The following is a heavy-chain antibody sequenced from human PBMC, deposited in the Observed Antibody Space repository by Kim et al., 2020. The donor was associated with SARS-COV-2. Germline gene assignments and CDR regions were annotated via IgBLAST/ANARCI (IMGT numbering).Heavy chain of an antibody. CDR2: INHSGST. Sequence: SETLSLTCAVYGGSFSGYYWSWIRQPPGKGLEWIGEINHSGSTNYNPSLKSRVTISVDTSKNQFSLKLSSVTAADTAVYYCARGGITMVRGVIPRYFDLWGRGTLVTVSS. V-gene: IGHV4-34*01. J-gene: IGHJ2*01. CDR1: GGSFSGYY. CDR3: ARGGITMVRGVIPRYFDL. D-gene: IGHD3-10*01.